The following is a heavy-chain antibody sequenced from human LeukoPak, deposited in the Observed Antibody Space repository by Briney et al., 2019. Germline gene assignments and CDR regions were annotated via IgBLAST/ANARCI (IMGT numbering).Heavy chain of an antibody. V-gene: IGHV3-23*01. CDR3: ARVGAAYGSGSYYDDY. D-gene: IGHD3-10*01. Sequence: GGTLRLSCAASGFTFSSYGMSWVRQAPGKGLEWVSAISGSGGSTYYADSVKGRFTISRDNSKNTLYLQMNSLRAEDTAVYYCARVGAAYGSGSYYDDYWGQGTLVTVSS. J-gene: IGHJ4*02. CDR2: ISGSGGST. CDR1: GFTFSSYG.